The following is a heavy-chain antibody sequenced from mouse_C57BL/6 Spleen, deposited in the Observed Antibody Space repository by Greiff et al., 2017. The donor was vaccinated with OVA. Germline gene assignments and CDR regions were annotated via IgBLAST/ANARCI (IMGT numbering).Heavy chain of an antibody. D-gene: IGHD1-1*01. CDR1: GYAFSSSW. J-gene: IGHJ2*01. V-gene: IGHV1-82*01. CDR2: IYPGDGDT. Sequence: VQLQQSGPELVKPGASVKISCKASGYAFSSSWMNWVKQRPGKGLEWIGRIYPGDGDTNYNGKFNGKATLTADKSSSTAYMQLSSLTSEDSAVYFCARTGDGSLDYWGQGTTLTVSS. CDR3: ARTGDGSLDY.